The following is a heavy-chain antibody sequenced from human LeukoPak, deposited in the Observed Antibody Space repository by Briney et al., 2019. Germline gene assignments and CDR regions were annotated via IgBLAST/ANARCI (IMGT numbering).Heavy chain of an antibody. D-gene: IGHD2-15*01. CDR3: AKDLRDSRFLPRRYCSGGSCYQGIDY. V-gene: IGHV3-30*18. J-gene: IGHJ4*02. CDR1: GFTFSSYG. Sequence: PGGSLRLSCAASGFTFSSYGIHWVRQAPGKGLEWVAVISYEGSHKYYADSVKGRFTISRDNSKNTLYLQMNSLRAEDTAVYYCAKDLRDSRFLPRRYCSGGSCYQGIDYWGQGTLVTVSS. CDR2: ISYEGSHK.